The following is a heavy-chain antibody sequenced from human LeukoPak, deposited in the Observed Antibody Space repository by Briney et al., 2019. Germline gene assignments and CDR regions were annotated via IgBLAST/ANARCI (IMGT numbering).Heavy chain of an antibody. CDR1: GGTFSSYA. V-gene: IGHV1-69*01. CDR2: IIPIFGTA. CDR3: ARSSLYSSSWYEPPSLGEDY. Sequence: SVKVSCKASGGTFSSYAISLVRQAPGQGLEWMGGIIPIFGTANYAQKFQGRVTITAGESTSTAYMELSSLRSEDTAVYYCARSSLYSSSWYEPPSLGEDYWGQGTLVTVSS. J-gene: IGHJ4*02. D-gene: IGHD6-13*01.